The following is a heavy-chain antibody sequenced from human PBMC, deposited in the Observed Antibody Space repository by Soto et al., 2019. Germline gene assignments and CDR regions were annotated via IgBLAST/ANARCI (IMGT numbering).Heavy chain of an antibody. V-gene: IGHV4-59*01. D-gene: IGHD5-18*01. CDR3: AKDSGYNYGYFRWFDP. CDR1: GGSIGDYY. J-gene: IGHJ5*02. CDR2: IFYSGST. Sequence: SETLSLTCTVSGGSIGDYYGSWIRQPPGRGLEWIGHIFYSGSTNYNPALKSRVTISVDTSKSQFSLKLSSVTAADTAVYYCAKDSGYNYGYFRWFDPWGQGTLVTVSS.